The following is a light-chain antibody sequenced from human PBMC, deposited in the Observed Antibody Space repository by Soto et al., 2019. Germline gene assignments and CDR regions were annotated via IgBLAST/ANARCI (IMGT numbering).Light chain of an antibody. V-gene: IGLV1-44*01. CDR3: AAWDDSLNGHYV. CDR2: SNN. Sequence: QSVLTQPTSASGTPRQRVTISCSGSRSTRGSNTVNWYQQLPGTAPQLLIYSNNQRPSGVPDRFSGSKSGTSASMAISGLQSEDEADYYCAAWDDSLNGHYVFGTGTKLTVL. J-gene: IGLJ1*01. CDR1: RSTRGSNT.